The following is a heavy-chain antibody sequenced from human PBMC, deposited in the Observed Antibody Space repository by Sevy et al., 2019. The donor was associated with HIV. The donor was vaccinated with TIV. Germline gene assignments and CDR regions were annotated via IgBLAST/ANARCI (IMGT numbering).Heavy chain of an antibody. D-gene: IGHD2-2*01. CDR2: INHSGST. CDR1: GGSFSGYY. J-gene: IGHJ3*02. V-gene: IGHV4-34*01. CDR3: ATHCSSTSCSHAFDI. Sequence: SETLSLTCAVYGGSFSGYYWSWIRRPPGKGLEWIGEINHSGSTNYNPSLKSRVTISVDTSKNQFSLKLSSVTAADTAVYYCATHCSSTSCSHAFDIWGQGTMVTVSS.